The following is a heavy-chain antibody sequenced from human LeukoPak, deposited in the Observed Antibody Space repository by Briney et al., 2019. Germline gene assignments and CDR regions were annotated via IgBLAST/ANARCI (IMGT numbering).Heavy chain of an antibody. CDR2: ISSSSSYI. D-gene: IGHD1-26*01. CDR1: GFTFSSYS. Sequence: GGSLRLSCAASGFTFSSYSMNWVRQAPGKGLEWVSSISSSSSYIYYADSVKGRFTISRDNSKNTLYLQMNSLRAEDTAVYYCAKEGGSYYLDYYYYGMDVWGQGTTVTVSS. V-gene: IGHV3-21*01. CDR3: AKEGGSYYLDYYYYGMDV. J-gene: IGHJ6*02.